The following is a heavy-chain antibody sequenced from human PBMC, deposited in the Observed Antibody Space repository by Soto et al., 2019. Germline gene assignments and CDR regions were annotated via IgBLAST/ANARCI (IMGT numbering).Heavy chain of an antibody. D-gene: IGHD3-22*01. CDR3: ARGRGYYDRSGYDF. J-gene: IGHJ4*02. CDR2: ISGGGGSTI. Sequence: GGSLRLSGAASGFTFSEYYMNWIRQAPGKGLEWISYISGGGGSTIYYIDSVKGRFTISRDNAKKSLYLDMNSLRAEDTAVYFCARGRGYYDRSGYDFWRQRTPVTVSS. CDR1: GFTFSEYY. V-gene: IGHV3-11*01.